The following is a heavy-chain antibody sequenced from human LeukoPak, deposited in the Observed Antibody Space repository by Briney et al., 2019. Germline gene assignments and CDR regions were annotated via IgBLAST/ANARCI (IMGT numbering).Heavy chain of an antibody. J-gene: IGHJ4*02. CDR2: ISSTSGTI. CDR1: GFTFSSYS. CDR3: ARGYYDVLTGYFD. Sequence: GGSLRLSCAASGFTFSSYSMNWVRQAPGRGVEWVSYISSTSGTIYYADSVKGRFTISRDNAKNSLYLQMNSLRAEDTAVYYCARGYYDVLTGYFDWGQGTLVTVSS. V-gene: IGHV3-48*01. D-gene: IGHD3-9*01.